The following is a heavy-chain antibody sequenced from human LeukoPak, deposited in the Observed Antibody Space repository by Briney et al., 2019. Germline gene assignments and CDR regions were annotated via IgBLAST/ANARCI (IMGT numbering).Heavy chain of an antibody. D-gene: IGHD5-18*01. V-gene: IGHV3-23*01. Sequence: GGSLRLSCAASGFTFSNYAMSWVRQAPGKGLEWVSVISGSGGSTYYADSVKGQFTIFRDNSKNMVYLQMNSLRADDTAVYYCAKGDTGMVRRYYFDYWGQGTLVTVSS. CDR1: GFTFSNYA. J-gene: IGHJ4*02. CDR2: ISGSGGST. CDR3: AKGDTGMVRRYYFDY.